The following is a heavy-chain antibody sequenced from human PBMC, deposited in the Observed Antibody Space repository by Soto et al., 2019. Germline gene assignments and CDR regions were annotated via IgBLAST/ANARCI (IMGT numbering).Heavy chain of an antibody. V-gene: IGHV1-46*01. J-gene: IGHJ4*02. CDR2: INPSGGST. Sequence: ASVKVSCKASGYTFTSYYMHWVRQAPGQGLEWMGIINPSGGSTSYAQKFQGRVTMTRDTSTSTVYMELSGLRSEDTAVYYCARDPHLLRYFDWKFDYWGQGTLVTVSS. D-gene: IGHD3-9*01. CDR1: GYTFTSYY. CDR3: ARDPHLLRYFDWKFDY.